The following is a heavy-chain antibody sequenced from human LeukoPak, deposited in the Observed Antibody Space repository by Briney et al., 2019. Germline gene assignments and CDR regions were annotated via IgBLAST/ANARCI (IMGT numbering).Heavy chain of an antibody. CDR2: INPSGGST. V-gene: IGHV1-46*01. CDR1: GYTFTSYY. CDR3: AREHYDFWLQY. J-gene: IGHJ4*02. Sequence: ASVKVSCKASGYTFTSYYMHWVRQAPGQGLEWMGIINPSGGSTSYAQKFQGRVTMTRDMSTSTVYMELSSLRSEDTAVHYCAREHYDFWLQYWGQGTLVTVSS. D-gene: IGHD3-3*01.